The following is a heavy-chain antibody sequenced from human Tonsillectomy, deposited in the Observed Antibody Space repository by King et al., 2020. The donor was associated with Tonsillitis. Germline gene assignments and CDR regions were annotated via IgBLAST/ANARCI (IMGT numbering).Heavy chain of an antibody. CDR3: ARDVDYSGCCGWFYP. CDR1: GFTFSSYW. D-gene: IGHD6-19*01. CDR2: IKQDGSEK. V-gene: IGHV3-7*03. Sequence: VQLVESGGGLVQPGGSLRLSCAASGFTFSSYWMSWVRQAPGKGLEWVANIKQDGSEKYYVDSVKGRFTISRDNAKNSLYLQMNSLRAEDTAVYYCARDVDYSGCCGWFYPWGQGNLVTVSS. J-gene: IGHJ5*02.